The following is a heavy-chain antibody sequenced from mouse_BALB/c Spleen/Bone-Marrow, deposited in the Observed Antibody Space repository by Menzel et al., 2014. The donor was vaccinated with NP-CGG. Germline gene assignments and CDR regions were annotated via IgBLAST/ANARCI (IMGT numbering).Heavy chain of an antibody. CDR2: INPDSSTI. CDR1: RFDFSRYW. CDR3: ARPGDYDAMDY. Sequence: EVKLLESGGGLVQPGGSLKLSCAASRFDFSRYWMSWVRQAPGNGLEWVGEINPDSSTINYTPSLKDKFIISRDNAKNTLYLQMSKVRSEDTALYYCARPGDYDAMDYWGQGTSVTVSS. V-gene: IGHV4-1*02. J-gene: IGHJ4*01.